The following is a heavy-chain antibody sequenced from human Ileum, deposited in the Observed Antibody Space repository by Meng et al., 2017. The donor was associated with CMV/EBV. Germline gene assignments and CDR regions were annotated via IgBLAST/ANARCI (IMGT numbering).Heavy chain of an antibody. CDR3: ARVRDLFRYFDC. V-gene: IGHV4-30-4*08. CDR2: ISYNGNS. J-gene: IGHJ4*02. Sequence: LRLSCSVSGGSISSGDYCWSWIRQPPGKGLEWIGYISYNGNSYYNPSLKSRVSISVDTSKNQFSLRLTSVTAADTAVFYCARVRDLFRYFDCWGQGTLVTVSS. CDR1: GGSISSGDYC.